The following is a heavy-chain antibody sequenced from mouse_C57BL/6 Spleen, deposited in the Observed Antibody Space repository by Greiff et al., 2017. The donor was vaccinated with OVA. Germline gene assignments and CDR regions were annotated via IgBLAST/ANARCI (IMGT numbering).Heavy chain of an antibody. D-gene: IGHD4-1*01. Sequence: QVQLKESGPELVKPGASVKISCKASGYAFSSSWMNWVKQRPGKGLEWIGRIYPGDGDTNYNGKFKGKATLTADKSSSTAYMQLSSLTSEDSAVYFCARDAGTGAMDYWGQGTSVTVSS. CDR2: IYPGDGDT. CDR3: ARDAGTGAMDY. J-gene: IGHJ4*01. V-gene: IGHV1-82*01. CDR1: GYAFSSSW.